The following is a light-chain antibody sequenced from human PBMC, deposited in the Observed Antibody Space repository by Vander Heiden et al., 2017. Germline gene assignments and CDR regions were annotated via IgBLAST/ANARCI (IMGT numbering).Light chain of an antibody. CDR2: GAS. V-gene: IGKV3-20*01. CDR1: QSVSSSY. CDR3: QQYGSSPPFT. J-gene: IGKJ3*01. Sequence: VFTLSPGTLSLSPGERATLSCSSSQSVSSSYLAWYQQKPGQAPRLLIYGASSRATGIPDRFSGSGSGTDFTLTISRLEPEDFAVYYCQQYGSSPPFTFGPGTKVDIK.